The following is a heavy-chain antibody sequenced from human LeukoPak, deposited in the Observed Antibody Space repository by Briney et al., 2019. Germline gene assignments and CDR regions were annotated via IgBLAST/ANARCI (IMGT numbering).Heavy chain of an antibody. D-gene: IGHD2-2*01. J-gene: IGHJ4*02. V-gene: IGHV3-11*01. Sequence: KPGGSLRLSCAASGFTFSDYYMSWIRQAPGKGLEGVSYISSSGSTIYYADSVKGRFTISRDNAKNSLYLQMNSLRAEDTAVYYCARDPRRYCSSTSCYSFPDGLGYWGQGTLVTVSS. CDR1: GFTFSDYY. CDR2: ISSSGSTI. CDR3: ARDPRRYCSSTSCYSFPDGLGY.